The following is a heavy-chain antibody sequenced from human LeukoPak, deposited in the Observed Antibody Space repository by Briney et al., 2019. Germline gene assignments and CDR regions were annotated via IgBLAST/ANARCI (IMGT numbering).Heavy chain of an antibody. CDR1: GYTFTGYY. J-gene: IGHJ3*02. CDR2: INPNSGGT. Sequence: ASVKVSCKASGYTFTGYYMNWVRQAPGQGLEWRGRINPNSGGTNYAQKFQGRVAMTRDTSISTAYMELSRLRSDDTAVYYCARVGDGLNDAFGIWGRGTMVTVSS. V-gene: IGHV1-2*06. CDR3: ARVGDGLNDAFGI. D-gene: IGHD5-24*01.